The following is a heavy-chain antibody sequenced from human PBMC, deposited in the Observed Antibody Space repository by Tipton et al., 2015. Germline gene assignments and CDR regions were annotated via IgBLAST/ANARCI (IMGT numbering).Heavy chain of an antibody. CDR2: ISSGSNYI. V-gene: IGHV3-21*01. CDR1: GFTFSRYS. D-gene: IGHD3-22*01. Sequence: SLRLSCAASGFTFSRYSMNWVRQAPGKGLEWVSSISSGSNYIYYADSVKGRFTISRDNANNSLYLQMNSLRAEDTAVYYCARWTDFYDSRGYVYLFDPWGQGTLVTVSS. CDR3: ARWTDFYDSRGYVYLFDP. J-gene: IGHJ5*02.